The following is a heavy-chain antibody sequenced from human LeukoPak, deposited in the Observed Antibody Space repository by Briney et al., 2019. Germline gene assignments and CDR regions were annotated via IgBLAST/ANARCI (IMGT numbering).Heavy chain of an antibody. CDR1: GFTFSNYW. V-gene: IGHV3-30*03. J-gene: IGHJ3*02. CDR2: ISYDGSNK. D-gene: IGHD3-16*01. CDR3: ARDLYYAFDI. Sequence: GGSLRLSCAASGFTFSNYWMSWVRQAPGKGLEWVAVISYDGSNKYYADSVKGRFTISRDNAKNSLYLQMNSLRAEDTAVYYCARDLYYAFDIWGQGTMVTVSS.